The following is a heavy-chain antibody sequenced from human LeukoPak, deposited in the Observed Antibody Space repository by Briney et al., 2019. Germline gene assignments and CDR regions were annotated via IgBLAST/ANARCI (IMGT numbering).Heavy chain of an antibody. V-gene: IGHV3-33*01. CDR2: IWYDGSNK. D-gene: IGHD3-10*01. CDR3: AREYYGSGSYPPGYYFDY. CDR1: GFTFSSYG. Sequence: PGGSLRLSCAASGFTFSSYGMHWVRQAPGKGLEWVAVIWYDGSNKYYADSVKGRFTISRDNSKNTLYLQMNSLRAEDTAVYYCAREYYGSGSYPPGYYFDYWGQGTPVTVSS. J-gene: IGHJ4*02.